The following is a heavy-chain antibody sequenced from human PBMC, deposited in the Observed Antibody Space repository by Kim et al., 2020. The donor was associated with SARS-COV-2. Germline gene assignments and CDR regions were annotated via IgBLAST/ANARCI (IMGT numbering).Heavy chain of an antibody. J-gene: IGHJ3*02. Sequence: FTISRDNSKNTLYLQMNSLRAEDTAVYYCAKDKALKTGSGSYSLSFAFDIWGQGTMVTVSS. CDR3: AKDKALKTGSGSYSLSFAFDI. V-gene: IGHV3-30*02. D-gene: IGHD3-10*01.